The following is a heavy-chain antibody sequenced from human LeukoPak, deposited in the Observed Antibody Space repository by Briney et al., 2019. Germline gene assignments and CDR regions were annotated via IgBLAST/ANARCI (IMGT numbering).Heavy chain of an antibody. CDR3: ARSDRLGYCSGGSCYEHDY. Sequence: GGSLRLSCAASGFTVSSNYMSWVRQAPGKGLEWVSVIYSGGSTYYADSVKGRFTISRDNAKNSLYLQMNSLRAEDTAVYYCARSDRLGYCSGGSCYEHDYWGQGTLVTVSS. CDR1: GFTVSSNY. V-gene: IGHV3-53*01. J-gene: IGHJ4*02. CDR2: IYSGGST. D-gene: IGHD2-15*01.